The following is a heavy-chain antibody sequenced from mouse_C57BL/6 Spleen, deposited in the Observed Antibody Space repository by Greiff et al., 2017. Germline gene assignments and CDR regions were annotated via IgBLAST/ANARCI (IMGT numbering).Heavy chain of an antibody. CDR1: GFSFNTYA. CDR2: IRSKSNNYAT. Sequence: DVKLVESGGGLVQPKGSLKLSCAASGFSFNTYAMNWVRQAPGKGLEWVARIRSKSNNYATYYADSVKDRFTISRDDSESMLYLQMNNLKTEDTAMYYCVTGYYGYDYYAMDYWGQGTSVTVSS. D-gene: IGHD2-2*01. CDR3: VTGYYGYDYYAMDY. J-gene: IGHJ4*01. V-gene: IGHV10-1*01.